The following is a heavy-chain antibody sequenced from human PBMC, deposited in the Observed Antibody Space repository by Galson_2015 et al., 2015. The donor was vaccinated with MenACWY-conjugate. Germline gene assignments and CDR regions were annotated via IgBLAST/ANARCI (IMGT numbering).Heavy chain of an antibody. V-gene: IGHV3-48*01. Sequence: SLRLSCAASGFTFSSYSMNWVRQAPGKGLEWVSYISDSSSTIFYADSLKGRFTISRDNAKNSLYLQMNSLRAEDTAVYYCASRDSSSWYRQYFQHWGQGTLVTVSS. CDR1: GFTFSSYS. CDR3: ASRDSSSWYRQYFQH. D-gene: IGHD6-13*01. CDR2: ISDSSSTI. J-gene: IGHJ1*01.